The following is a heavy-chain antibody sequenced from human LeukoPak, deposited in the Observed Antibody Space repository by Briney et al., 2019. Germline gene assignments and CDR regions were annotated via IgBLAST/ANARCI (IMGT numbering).Heavy chain of an antibody. J-gene: IGHJ4*02. CDR2: VYYSGST. Sequence: SETLSLTCTVSGGSISSANYYWAWIRQPPGKGLEWIGDVYYSGSTYYNPSLKSRVTILVDTSKNQFSLKLSSVTAADTAVYYCARVVDHDYGDYYLDYWGQGTLVTVSS. CDR3: ARVVDHDYGDYYLDY. V-gene: IGHV4-39*07. CDR1: GGSISSANYY. D-gene: IGHD4-17*01.